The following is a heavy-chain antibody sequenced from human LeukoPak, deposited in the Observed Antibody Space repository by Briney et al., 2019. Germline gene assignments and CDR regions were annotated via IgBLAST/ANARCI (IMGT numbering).Heavy chain of an antibody. Sequence: GGSLRLSCEASGFTFNIYWMSWVRQAPGKGLEWVANIKQDGSEEYYVDSVKGRYTISRDNAKTSLYLQMNSLKTEDTAVYHCTIETRSSGWQNWFDPWGQGTLVTVSS. CDR3: TIETRSSGWQNWFDP. J-gene: IGHJ5*02. V-gene: IGHV3-7*03. CDR2: IKQDGSEE. CDR1: GFTFNIYW. D-gene: IGHD6-19*01.